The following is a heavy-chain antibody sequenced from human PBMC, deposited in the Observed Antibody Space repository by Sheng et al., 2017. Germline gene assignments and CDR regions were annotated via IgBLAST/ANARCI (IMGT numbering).Heavy chain of an antibody. CDR2: LYTSGST. Sequence: QVQLQESGPGLVKPSQTLSLTCTVSGGSISSGSYYWSWIRQPAGKGLEWIGHLYTSGSTNYNPSLKSRVTISVDTSKNQFSLKLSSVTAADTAVYYCARRGSRCSSWYCTGWFDPGAREPWSPSP. V-gene: IGHV4-61*02. D-gene: IGHD6-13*01. J-gene: IGHJ5*02. CDR1: GGSISSGSYY. CDR3: ARRGSRCSSWYCTGWFDP.